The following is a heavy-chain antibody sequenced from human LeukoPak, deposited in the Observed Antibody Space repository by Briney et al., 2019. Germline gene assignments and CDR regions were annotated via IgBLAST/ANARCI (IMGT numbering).Heavy chain of an antibody. CDR2: INSDGSST. J-gene: IGHJ4*02. CDR3: AHISSSWPDY. Sequence: PGGSLRLSCAASGLTLSSYWMHWVRQAPGKGLVWVSRINSDGSSTRYADSVKGRFTISRDNSKNTLYLQMNSLRAEDTAVYYCAHISSSWPDYWGQGTLVTVSS. V-gene: IGHV3-74*01. D-gene: IGHD6-13*01. CDR1: GLTLSSYW.